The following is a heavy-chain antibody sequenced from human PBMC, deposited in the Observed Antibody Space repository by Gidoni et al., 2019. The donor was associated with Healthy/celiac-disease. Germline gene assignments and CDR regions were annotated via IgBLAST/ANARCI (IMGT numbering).Heavy chain of an antibody. V-gene: IGHV3-43*01. D-gene: IGHD1-1*01. J-gene: IGHJ4*02. Sequence: EVQLVESGGVVVQPGGSPRPACAAPGFTFDDYTMHWVRQAPGKGLEWVSLISWDGGSTYYADSVKGRFTISRDNSKNSLYLQMNSLRTEDTALYYCAKGHDHFDYWGQGTLVTVSS. CDR2: ISWDGGST. CDR1: GFTFDDYT. CDR3: AKGHDHFDY.